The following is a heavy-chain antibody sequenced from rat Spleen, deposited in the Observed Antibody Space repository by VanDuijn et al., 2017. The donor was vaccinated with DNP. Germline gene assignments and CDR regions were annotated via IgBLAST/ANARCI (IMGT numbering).Heavy chain of an antibody. V-gene: IGHV4-2*01. D-gene: IGHD4-3*01. J-gene: IGHJ2*01. CDR3: VREESGVDH. CDR1: GFNFNDFW. CDR2: INEDSSIT. Sequence: EVKLVESGGGLVQPGRSLKLSCAASGFNFNDFWMGWVRQPPGKGLEWIGEINEDSSITKYAPSLKDKFTISRDNVQNTLYLQMSRLGSEDTAIYYCVREESGVDHWGQGVMVTVSS.